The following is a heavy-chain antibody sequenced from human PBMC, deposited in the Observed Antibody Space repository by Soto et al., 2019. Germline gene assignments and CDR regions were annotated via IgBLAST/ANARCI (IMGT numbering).Heavy chain of an antibody. V-gene: IGHV2-26*01. J-gene: IGHJ4*02. CDR3: ARIHDYIWGSYSYDV. CDR2: IFSTDEK. D-gene: IGHD3-16*01. Sequence: SGPTLVNPTETLTLTCTVSGFSLNDGRVGVSWIRQPPGRALEWLAHIFSTDEKSYSTSLYNRLTISKDTSKSQVFLTMTNIGPVDTATYFCARIHDYIWGSYSYDVWGQGSLVTVSS. CDR1: GFSLNDGRVG.